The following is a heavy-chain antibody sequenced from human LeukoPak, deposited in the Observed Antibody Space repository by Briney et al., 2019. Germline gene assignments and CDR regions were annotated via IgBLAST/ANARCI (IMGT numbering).Heavy chain of an antibody. CDR2: IYPGDSDT. CDR1: GYSLTNYW. Sequence: GESLKISCKGSGYSLTNYWLGWGRQVPGEGLGLVGIIYPGDSDTRYSPSFQGQVTISADKSISTAYLQWSSLKASDTAMYYCARFYSGSYHGPQGFDYWGQGTLVTVSS. CDR3: ARFYSGSYHGPQGFDY. J-gene: IGHJ4*02. V-gene: IGHV5-51*01. D-gene: IGHD1-26*01.